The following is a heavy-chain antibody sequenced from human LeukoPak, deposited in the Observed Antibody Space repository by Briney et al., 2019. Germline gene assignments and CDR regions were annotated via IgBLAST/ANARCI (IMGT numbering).Heavy chain of an antibody. D-gene: IGHD6-13*01. CDR2: IKQDGSEK. Sequence: GGSLRLSCAASGFNFNNYWMDWVRQAPGKGLEWVANIKQDGSEKYYVDSVKGRFTISRDNAKNSLYLQMNSLRAEDTAVYYCARVGGSSSWSPYYFDYWGQGTLVTVSS. CDR1: GFNFNNYW. J-gene: IGHJ4*02. CDR3: ARVGGSSSWSPYYFDY. V-gene: IGHV3-7*01.